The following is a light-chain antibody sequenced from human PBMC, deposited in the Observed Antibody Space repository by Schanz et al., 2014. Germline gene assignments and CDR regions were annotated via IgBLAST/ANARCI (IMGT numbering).Light chain of an antibody. Sequence: QSVLTQPASVSGSPGQSITISCTGTSSDVGGYNYVSWYQQYPGKAPKLMIYDVSNRPSGVSNRFSGSKSGNTASLTISGLQAEDEADYYCCSYTSSSTRVFGGGTKLTVL. V-gene: IGLV2-14*03. CDR1: SSDVGGYNY. CDR2: DVS. J-gene: IGLJ3*02. CDR3: CSYTSSSTRV.